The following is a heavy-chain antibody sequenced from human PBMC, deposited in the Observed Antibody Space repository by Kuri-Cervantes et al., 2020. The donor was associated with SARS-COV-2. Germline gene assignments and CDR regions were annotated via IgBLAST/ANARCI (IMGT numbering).Heavy chain of an antibody. CDR2: IHATGST. CDR1: GDSIRSYY. J-gene: IGHJ2*01. CDR3: ARRWWELPGAYWYFDL. D-gene: IGHD1-26*01. Sequence: SETLSLTCSISGDSIRSYYWSWIRQPAGKGLEWIGRIHATGSTSYNPSLKSRATLSGDTSKNQFSLKLSSVTAADTAVYYCARRWWELPGAYWYFDLWGRGTLVTVSS. V-gene: IGHV4-4*07.